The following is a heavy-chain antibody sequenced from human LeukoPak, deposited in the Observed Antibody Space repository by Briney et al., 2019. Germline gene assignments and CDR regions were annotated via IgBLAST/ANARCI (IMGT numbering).Heavy chain of an antibody. V-gene: IGHV4-61*02. CDR2: IYTGGST. Sequence: SQTLSLTCTVSGGSISSGSYYWSWIRQPAGKGLEWIGRIYTGGSTNYNPSLKSRVTISVDTSKNQFSLKVSSVTAADTAVYYCAREAGSGSPDYWGQGTLVTVSS. J-gene: IGHJ4*02. D-gene: IGHD3-22*01. CDR3: AREAGSGSPDY. CDR1: GGSISSGSYY.